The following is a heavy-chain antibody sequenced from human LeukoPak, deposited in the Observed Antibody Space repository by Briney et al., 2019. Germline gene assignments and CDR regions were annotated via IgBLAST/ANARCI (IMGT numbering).Heavy chain of an antibody. J-gene: IGHJ4*02. CDR2: ISSSSSYI. Sequence: GGSLRLSCAASGFTFSSYSMNWVRQAPGKGLEWVSSISSSSSYIYYADSVKGRFTISRDNAKNSLYLQMNSLRAEDTAVYYCARAEGTFWSGYYTIPSFDYWGQGTLVTVSS. D-gene: IGHD3-3*01. CDR1: GFTFSSYS. CDR3: ARAEGTFWSGYYTIPSFDY. V-gene: IGHV3-21*01.